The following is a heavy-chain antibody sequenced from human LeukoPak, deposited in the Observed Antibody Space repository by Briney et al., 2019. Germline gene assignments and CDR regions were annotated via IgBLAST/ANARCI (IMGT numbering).Heavy chain of an antibody. J-gene: IGHJ4*02. CDR2: ISGGDEST. Sequence: GGSLRLSCSASGFTFRNYAMRGLRQAPGKGLEGFPGISGGDESTYYADSVEGRFTISRDNSKNTVFLQMNSLRVEDTAVYFCAKENFYNPYFENWGQGTLVTVSS. V-gene: IGHV3-23*01. CDR1: GFTFRNYA. CDR3: AKENFYNPYFEN. D-gene: IGHD5-24*01.